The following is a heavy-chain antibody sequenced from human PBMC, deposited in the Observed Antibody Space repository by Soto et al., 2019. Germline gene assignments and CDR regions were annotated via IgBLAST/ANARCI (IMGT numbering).Heavy chain of an antibody. CDR1: GFSFNNYW. V-gene: IGHV3-7*01. J-gene: IGHJ4*02. CDR2: INQDGRQT. Sequence: GGSLRLSCAASGFSFNNYWMCWVRQAPGKGLEWVANINQDGRQTTYVDSVKGRFAISRDNARNSLFLQMNSLRAEDTAVYYCARDPYFGAIDSWGQGTLVTVSS. CDR3: ARDPYFGAIDS. D-gene: IGHD3-16*01.